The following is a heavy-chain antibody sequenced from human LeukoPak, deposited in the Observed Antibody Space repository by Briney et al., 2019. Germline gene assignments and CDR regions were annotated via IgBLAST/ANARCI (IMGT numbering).Heavy chain of an antibody. CDR3: AKGSREWELLDAFDI. D-gene: IGHD1-26*01. Sequence: GGCLSLSCAASGFTFSSYGMSWVRQAPGKGLEWVSGISGSGGRTDYADSVKGRFIISRDNAKNTLFLQMNSLRAEDTAVYYCAKGSREWELLDAFDIWGQGTMVTVSS. J-gene: IGHJ3*02. V-gene: IGHV3-23*01. CDR1: GFTFSSYG. CDR2: ISGSGGRT.